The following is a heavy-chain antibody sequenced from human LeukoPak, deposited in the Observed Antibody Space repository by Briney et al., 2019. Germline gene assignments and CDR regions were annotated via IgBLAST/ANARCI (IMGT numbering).Heavy chain of an antibody. J-gene: IGHJ4*02. CDR1: GFLFSSYE. D-gene: IGHD3-22*01. CDR2: ISSSGSSI. V-gene: IGHV3-48*03. CDR3: AGENYYESSGFN. Sequence: GGSLRLSCAASGFLFSSYEMNWVRQAPGKGLEWVSYISSSGSSIYYADSVKGRFTISRDNAKNSLYLQMNSLRAEDTAVYYRAGENYYESSGFNWGQGTLVTVSS.